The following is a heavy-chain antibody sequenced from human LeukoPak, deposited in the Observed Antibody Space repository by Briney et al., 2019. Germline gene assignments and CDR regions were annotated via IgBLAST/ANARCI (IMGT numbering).Heavy chain of an antibody. D-gene: IGHD3-9*01. V-gene: IGHV4-39*01. CDR2: IYYSGST. CDR3: ATQRAPLRYFADDAFDI. CDR1: GGSISSSSYY. J-gene: IGHJ3*02. Sequence: PSETLSLTCTVSGGSISSSSYYWGWIRQPPGKGLEWIGSIYYSGSTYYNPSLKSRVTISVDTSKNQFSLKLSSVTAADTAVHYCATQRAPLRYFADDAFDIWGQGTMVTVPS.